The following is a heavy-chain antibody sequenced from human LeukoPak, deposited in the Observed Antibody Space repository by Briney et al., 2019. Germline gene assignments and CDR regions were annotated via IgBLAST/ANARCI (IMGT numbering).Heavy chain of an antibody. CDR3: ARDDSDGVADDY. V-gene: IGHV1-18*01. CDR2: ISAYNGNT. J-gene: IGHJ4*02. Sequence: ASVKVSCKASGYTFTSYGISWVRQAPGQGLEWVGWISAYNGNTNYAQKLQGRVTMTTDTSTSTAYMELRSLRSDDTAVYYCARDDSDGVADDYWGQGTLVTVSS. CDR1: GYTFTSYG. D-gene: IGHD3-3*01.